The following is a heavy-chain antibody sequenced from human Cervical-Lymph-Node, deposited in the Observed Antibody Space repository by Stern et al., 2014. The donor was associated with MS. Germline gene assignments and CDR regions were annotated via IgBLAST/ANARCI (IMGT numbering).Heavy chain of an antibody. D-gene: IGHD3-3*01. CDR2: IYYSGST. V-gene: IGHV4-31*03. CDR3: ATYSYDFWSGYYEFDY. CDR1: GGSISRRGYY. Sequence: QVQLQESGPGLVKPSQTLSLTCPISGGSISRRGYYMSWTRQHPGKGLEWIGYIYYSGSTYYNPSLKRRLTTAVDSCKNQFSLKLSSVTAADTAVYYCATYSYDFWSGYYEFDYWGQGTLVTVSS. J-gene: IGHJ4*02.